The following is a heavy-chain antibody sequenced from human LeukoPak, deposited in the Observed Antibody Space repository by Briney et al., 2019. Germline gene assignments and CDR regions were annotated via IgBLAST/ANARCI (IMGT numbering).Heavy chain of an antibody. CDR1: GFTFNNHA. Sequence: HPGGSLRLSCVASGFTFNNHAMTWVRQAPGKGLEWVSAISAHGLDTFYAPSVKGRFTISRDNSQNTLYLQIDSLRAEDTAIYYCAKDVWWSVSWGQGTLVTVSS. D-gene: IGHD2-8*02. CDR3: AKDVWWSVS. J-gene: IGHJ5*02. CDR2: ISAHGLDT. V-gene: IGHV3-23*01.